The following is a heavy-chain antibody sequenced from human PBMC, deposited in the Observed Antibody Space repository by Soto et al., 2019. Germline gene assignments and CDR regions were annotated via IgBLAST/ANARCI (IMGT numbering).Heavy chain of an antibody. V-gene: IGHV3-74*01. J-gene: IGHJ4*02. CDR3: ARDRRRYYDILTGPELDY. Sequence: GGSLSLSCAASGFTFSSYWMHWVRHAPGKGLVWVSRINSDGSSTSYADSVKGRFTISRDNAKSTLYLQMNSLRAEDTAVYYCARDRRRYYDILTGPELDYWGQGTLVTVSS. CDR1: GFTFSSYW. D-gene: IGHD3-9*01. CDR2: INSDGSST.